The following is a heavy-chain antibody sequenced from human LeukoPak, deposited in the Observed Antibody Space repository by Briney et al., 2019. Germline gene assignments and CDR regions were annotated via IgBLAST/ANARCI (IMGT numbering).Heavy chain of an antibody. J-gene: IGHJ4*02. CDR2: IYPGDSDT. CDR1: GYSFTSYW. Sequence: GESLKISCKGSGYSFTSYWIGWVRQVPGKGLEWMGIIYPGDSDTRYSPSFQGQVTISADKSISTAYLQWSSLKASDTAMYYCARPLPYDSSGYYFNYWGQGTLVTVSS. V-gene: IGHV5-51*01. D-gene: IGHD3-22*01. CDR3: ARPLPYDSSGYYFNY.